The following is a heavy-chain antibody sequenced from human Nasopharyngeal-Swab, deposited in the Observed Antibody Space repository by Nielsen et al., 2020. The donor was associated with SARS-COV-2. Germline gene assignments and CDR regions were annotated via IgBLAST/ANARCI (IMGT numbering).Heavy chain of an antibody. V-gene: IGHV1-2*04. J-gene: IGHJ6*02. CDR1: VYTLTEVS. CDR3: GRGVGATDGYYYYGMDV. D-gene: IGHD1-26*01. CDR2: INPNSGGT. Sequence: ASVKVSCKVSVYTLTEVSMHGVRQAPGQGLEWMGWINPNSGGTNYAQKSQGWVTMTRDTSISTAYMELSRVRSADQAVYYCGRGVGATDGYYYYGMDVWGQGTTVTVSS.